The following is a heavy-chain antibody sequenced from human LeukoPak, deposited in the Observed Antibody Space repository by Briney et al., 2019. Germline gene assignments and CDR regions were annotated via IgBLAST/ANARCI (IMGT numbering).Heavy chain of an antibody. CDR3: ARVGWELPGYFQH. V-gene: IGHV1-69*02. D-gene: IGHD1-26*01. CDR2: IIPILGIA. Sequence: VASVKVSCKASGGTFSSYTISWVRQAPGQGLEWMGRIIPILGIANYAQKFQGRVTITADKSTSTAYMELSSLRSEDTAVYYCARVGWELPGYFQHWGQGTLVTVSS. J-gene: IGHJ1*01. CDR1: GGTFSSYT.